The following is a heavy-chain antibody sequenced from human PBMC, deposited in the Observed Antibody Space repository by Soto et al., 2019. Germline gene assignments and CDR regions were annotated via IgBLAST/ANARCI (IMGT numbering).Heavy chain of an antibody. Sequence: ASVKVSCKASGYTFTSYGISWVRQAPGQGLEWMGWISAYNGNTKYAQKLQGRVTMTTDTSTSTAYMELRSLRSDDTAVYYCARAGQTYYDFWSGYKGGYNWFDPWGQGTLVTVSS. V-gene: IGHV1-18*01. CDR3: ARAGQTYYDFWSGYKGGYNWFDP. J-gene: IGHJ5*02. CDR1: GYTFTSYG. CDR2: ISAYNGNT. D-gene: IGHD3-3*01.